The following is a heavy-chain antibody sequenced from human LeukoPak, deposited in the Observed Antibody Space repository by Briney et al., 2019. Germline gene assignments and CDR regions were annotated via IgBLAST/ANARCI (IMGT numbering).Heavy chain of an antibody. D-gene: IGHD3-10*01. CDR1: GGSISSYY. CDR3: ARVAGEVRGVHGDLFDY. V-gene: IGHV4-59*01. CDR2: IYYSGST. J-gene: IGHJ4*02. Sequence: SETLSLTCTVSGGSISSYYWSWIRQPPGKGLEWIGYIYYSGSTNYNPSLKSRVTISVDTSKNQFSLKLSSVTPADTAVYYCARVAGEVRGVHGDLFDYWGQGTLVTVSS.